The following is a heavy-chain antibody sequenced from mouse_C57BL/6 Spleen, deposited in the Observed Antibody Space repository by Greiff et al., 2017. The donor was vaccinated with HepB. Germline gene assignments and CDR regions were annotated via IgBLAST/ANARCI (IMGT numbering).Heavy chain of an antibody. D-gene: IGHD1-1*01. Sequence: VQLQQSGGDLVKPGGSLKLSCAASGFTFSSYGMSWVRQTPDKRLEWVATIISGGSYTYYPDSVKGRFTISRDNAKNTMYLQMSSLTSEDTAMYYCARNYGSIVGYFDVWGTGTTVTVSS. CDR2: IISGGSYT. CDR1: GFTFSSYG. V-gene: IGHV5-6*01. CDR3: ARNYGSIVGYFDV. J-gene: IGHJ1*03.